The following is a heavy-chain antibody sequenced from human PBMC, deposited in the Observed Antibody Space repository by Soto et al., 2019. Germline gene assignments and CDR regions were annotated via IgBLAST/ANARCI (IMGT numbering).Heavy chain of an antibody. V-gene: IGHV4-39*01. CDR1: GPSLTSSSHF. Sequence: SETLSLTCTVSGPSLTSSSHFWGWVRQPPGKGLEWIGTIYFTGNTYYTPSLKSRLTMSIDTSKNEFSLRLNSVTAADTAVYYCAGQTFTIAAASYGRSNWFDPWGPGTLVTVSS. CDR3: AGQTFTIAAASYGRSNWFDP. D-gene: IGHD6-25*01. J-gene: IGHJ5*02. CDR2: IYFTGNT.